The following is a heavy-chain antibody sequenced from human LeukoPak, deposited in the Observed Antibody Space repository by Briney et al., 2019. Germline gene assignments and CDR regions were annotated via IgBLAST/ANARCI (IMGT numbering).Heavy chain of an antibody. D-gene: IGHD2-2*02. CDR2: ISAYNGNT. V-gene: IGHV1-18*01. CDR1: GYTFTSYG. J-gene: IGHJ3*02. CDR3: ARDDQGYCSSTSCYIYAFDI. Sequence: ASVKVSCKASGYTFTSYGISWVRQAPGQGLEWMGWISAYNGNTNYAQKLQGRATMTTDTSTSTAYMELRSLRSDDTAVYYCARDDQGYCSSTSCYIYAFDIWGQGTMVTVSS.